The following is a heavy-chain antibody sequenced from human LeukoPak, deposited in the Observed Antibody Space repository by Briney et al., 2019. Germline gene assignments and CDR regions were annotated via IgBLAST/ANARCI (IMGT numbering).Heavy chain of an antibody. CDR2: ISSSSSYI. CDR1: GFTFSSYS. D-gene: IGHD3-22*01. J-gene: IGHJ2*01. Sequence: PGGSLRLSCAASGFTFSSYSMNWVRQAPGKGLDWVSSISSSSSYIYYADSVKGRFTISRDNAKNSLYLQMNSLRAEDTAVYYCARETVVPEGYFDLWGRGTLVTVSS. V-gene: IGHV3-21*01. CDR3: ARETVVPEGYFDL.